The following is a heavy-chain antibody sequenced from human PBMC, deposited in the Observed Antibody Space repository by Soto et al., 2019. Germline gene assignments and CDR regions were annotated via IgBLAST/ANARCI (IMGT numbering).Heavy chain of an antibody. CDR2: ISGSGGST. CDR1: GFTFSSYA. D-gene: IGHD3-9*01. J-gene: IGHJ4*02. CDR3: AKSNDFDWGFDY. V-gene: IGHV3-23*01. Sequence: EVQLLESGGGLVQPGGSLRLSCAASGFTFSSYAMSWVRQAPGKGLEWVSAISGSGGSTYYADSVKGRFTISRDNSKNTLYLQMNSMRAEDTAVYYCAKSNDFDWGFDYWGQGTLVTVSS.